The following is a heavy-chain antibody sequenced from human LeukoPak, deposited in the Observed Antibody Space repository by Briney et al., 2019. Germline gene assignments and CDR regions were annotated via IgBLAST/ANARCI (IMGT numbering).Heavy chain of an antibody. V-gene: IGHV3-23*01. CDR3: AKANMITFGGVIAN. D-gene: IGHD3-16*02. CDR1: GFTFSSYA. CDR2: ISGSGGST. Sequence: GGSLRLSCAASGFTFSSYAMSWVRQAPGKGLEWVSAISGSGGSTYYADSVKGRFTISRDNSKDTLYLQMNSLRAEDTAVYYCAKANMITFGGVIANWGQGTLVTVSS. J-gene: IGHJ4*02.